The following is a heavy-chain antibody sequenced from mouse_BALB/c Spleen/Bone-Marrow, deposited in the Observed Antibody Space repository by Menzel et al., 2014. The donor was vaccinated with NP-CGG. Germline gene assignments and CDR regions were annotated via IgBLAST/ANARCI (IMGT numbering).Heavy chain of an antibody. J-gene: IGHJ2*01. CDR3: TRRAAYYFDY. CDR1: GYTFTSYP. Sequence: QVQLQQSGAELARPGASVKMSCKASGYTFTSYPMNWVKQRPGQGLEWIGYINPSSGYSNYNQKFKDKATLTADKSSSTAYMQLSSLTSEDSAVYYCTRRAAYYFDYRGQGTTLTVSS. V-gene: IGHV1-4*01. D-gene: IGHD3-3*01. CDR2: INPSSGYS.